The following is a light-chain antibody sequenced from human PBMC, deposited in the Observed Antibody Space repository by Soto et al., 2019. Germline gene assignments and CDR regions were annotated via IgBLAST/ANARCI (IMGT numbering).Light chain of an antibody. V-gene: IGKV1-39*01. CDR2: IAS. Sequence: DIHMTQSPSSLSASVGDRVTITCRASQSISNYLNWYQQKPGKAPNLLIYIASKLHSGVPSRFSCSGSGTDFTLTISSLQPEDFATYYCQQSYGTPYTFGQGTKRDI. CDR1: QSISNY. CDR3: QQSYGTPYT. J-gene: IGKJ2*01.